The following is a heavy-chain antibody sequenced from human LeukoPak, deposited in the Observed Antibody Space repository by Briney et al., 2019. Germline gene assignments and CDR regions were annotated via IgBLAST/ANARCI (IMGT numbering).Heavy chain of an antibody. V-gene: IGHV4-61*02. CDR3: ARGFGVVVAAIDY. CDR2: IYTSGST. CDR1: GGSISSGSYY. J-gene: IGHJ4*02. Sequence: TSETLSLTCTVSGGSISSGSYYWSWIRQPAGKGLEWIGRIYTSGSTNYNPSLKSRVTISVDTSKNQFSLKLSSVTAADTAVYYCARGFGVVVAAIDYWGQGTLVTVSS. D-gene: IGHD2-15*01.